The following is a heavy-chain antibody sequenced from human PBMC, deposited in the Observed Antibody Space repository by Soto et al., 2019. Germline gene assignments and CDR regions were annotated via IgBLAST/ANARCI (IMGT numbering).Heavy chain of an antibody. CDR2: ISSSSSTI. CDR3: ARGPAPLWDFDY. V-gene: IGHV3-48*01. J-gene: IGHJ4*02. Sequence: GGSLRLSCAASGFTFGSYSMNWVRLAPGKGLEWVSHISSSSSTIYYADSVKGRFTISRDNAKNSLYLQMNSLRAKATAVYYCARGPAPLWDFDYWGQGNLVTVSS. D-gene: IGHD3-16*01. CDR1: GFTFGSYS.